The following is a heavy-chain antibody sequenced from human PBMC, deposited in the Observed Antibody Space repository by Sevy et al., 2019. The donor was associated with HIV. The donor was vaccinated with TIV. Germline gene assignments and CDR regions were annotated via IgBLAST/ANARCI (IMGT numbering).Heavy chain of an antibody. CDR2: IKQDGSEK. V-gene: IGHV3-7*01. J-gene: IGHJ4*01. Sequence: GGSLRLSCAASGFTFSSYWMSWVRQAPGKGLEWVANIKQDGSEKYYVDSVKGRFTISSDNANNSLYLQMNSLSAEDTAVYYCARKHCSSTSCPSHFDYWGHGTLVTVSS. CDR1: GFTFSSYW. D-gene: IGHD2-2*01. CDR3: ARKHCSSTSCPSHFDY.